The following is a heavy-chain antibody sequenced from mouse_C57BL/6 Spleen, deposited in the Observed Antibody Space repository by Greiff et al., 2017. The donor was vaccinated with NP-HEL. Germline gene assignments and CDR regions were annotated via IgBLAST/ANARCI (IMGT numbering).Heavy chain of an antibody. J-gene: IGHJ3*01. V-gene: IGHV5-6*01. Sequence: EVQVVESGGDLVKPGGSLKLSCAASGFTFSSYGMSWVRQTPDKRLEWVATISSGGSYTYYPDSVKGRFTISRDNAKNTLYLQMSSLMSEDTAIYYCARWGYEAWFAYWGQGTLVTVSA. CDR1: GFTFSSYG. CDR3: ARWGYEAWFAY. D-gene: IGHD2-2*01. CDR2: ISSGGSYT.